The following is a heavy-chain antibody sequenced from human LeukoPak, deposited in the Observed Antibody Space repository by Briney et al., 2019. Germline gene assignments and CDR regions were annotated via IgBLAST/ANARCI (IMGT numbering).Heavy chain of an antibody. CDR3: ARDDSSGYYYFDN. J-gene: IGHJ4*02. CDR2: IKQDGSQK. V-gene: IGHV3-7*01. CDR1: GFTFGSYW. Sequence: GGSLRLSCVASGFTFGSYWMSWVRQAPGKGLEWVANIKQDGSQKYYADSVKGRFTISRDNAKNSLFLQMNSLRADDTAVYYCARDDSSGYYYFDNWGQGTLDTVSS. D-gene: IGHD3-22*01.